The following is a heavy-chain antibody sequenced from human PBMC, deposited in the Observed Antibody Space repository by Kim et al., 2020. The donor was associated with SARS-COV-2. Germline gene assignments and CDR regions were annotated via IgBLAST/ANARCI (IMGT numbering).Heavy chain of an antibody. CDR2: INHSGST. V-gene: IGHV4-34*01. CDR1: GGSFSGYY. CDR3: ARGRHIVVVTARMGGWFDP. J-gene: IGHJ5*02. Sequence: SETLSLTCAVYGGSFSGYYWSWIRQPPGKGLEWIGEINHSGSTNYNPSLKSRVTISVDTSKNQFSLKLSSVTAADTAVYYCARGRHIVVVTARMGGWFDPWGQGTLVTVSS. D-gene: IGHD2-21*02.